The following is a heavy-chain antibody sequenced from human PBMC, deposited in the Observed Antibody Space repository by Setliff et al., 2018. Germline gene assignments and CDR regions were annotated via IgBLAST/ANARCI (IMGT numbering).Heavy chain of an antibody. V-gene: IGHV1-69*13. Sequence: SVKVSCKASGGTFTNYAINWVRQAPGQGLEWMGGIIPMFGTTNYAQRFRGRVTITADESTTTAYLELSSLRSEDTAVYYCARVRDCSGGICHRGFHHYMDVWGKGTTVTVSS. CDR3: ARVRDCSGGICHRGFHHYMDV. CDR2: IIPMFGTT. J-gene: IGHJ6*03. D-gene: IGHD2-15*01. CDR1: GGTFTNYA.